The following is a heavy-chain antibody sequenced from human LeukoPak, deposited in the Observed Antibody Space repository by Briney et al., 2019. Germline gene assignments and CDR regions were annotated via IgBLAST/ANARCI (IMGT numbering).Heavy chain of an antibody. CDR1: GYTFTSYY. V-gene: IGHV1-46*01. CDR2: INPSGGST. Sequence: ASVKVSCKASGYTFTSYYMHWVRQAPGQGLEWMGIINPSGGSTSYAQKFQGRVTMTRDMSTSTVYMELSSLRSEDTAVYYCARDPGIAAAGTSGWFDPRGQGTLVTVSS. J-gene: IGHJ5*02. CDR3: ARDPGIAAAGTSGWFDP. D-gene: IGHD6-13*01.